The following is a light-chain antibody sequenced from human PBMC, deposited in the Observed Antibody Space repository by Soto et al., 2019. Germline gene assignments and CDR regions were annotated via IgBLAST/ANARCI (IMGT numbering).Light chain of an antibody. J-gene: IGKJ4*01. Sequence: DIVMTQSPDSLTVSLGERATISCESSQTLLSSSNKENYIAWYQQKPGQSPNLLISWASTRASGVPDRFSGSGSGTDFALTISSLQAEDVAVYYCHQYYSAPLTFGGGTKVEIK. V-gene: IGKV4-1*01. CDR3: HQYYSAPLT. CDR2: WAS. CDR1: QTLLSSSNKENY.